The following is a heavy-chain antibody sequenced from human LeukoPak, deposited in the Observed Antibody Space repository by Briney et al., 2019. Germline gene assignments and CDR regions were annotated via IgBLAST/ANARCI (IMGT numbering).Heavy chain of an antibody. CDR1: GFTFSSYA. Sequence: PGGSLRLSCAASGFTFSSYAMSWVRQAPGKGLEWVSAISGSGGSTYYADSVKGRFTISRDNSKNTLYLQMNSLRAEDTAVYYCAKDSPDSSGYPYYFDYWGQGTLVTVSS. CDR3: AKDSPDSSGYPYYFDY. D-gene: IGHD3-22*01. V-gene: IGHV3-23*01. CDR2: ISGSGGST. J-gene: IGHJ4*02.